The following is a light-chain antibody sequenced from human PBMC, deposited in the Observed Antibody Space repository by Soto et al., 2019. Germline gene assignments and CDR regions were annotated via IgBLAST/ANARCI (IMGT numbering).Light chain of an antibody. CDR2: AAS. V-gene: IGKV1-9*01. J-gene: IGKJ5*01. Sequence: IQLTQSPPSLSASVGDRVTITCWANGGISSHLAWYHQKPEKGPTLLIYAASTLQSGVPSRFSGSGSGTDFPLTISSLQPEDIATYYCQQLESYPITFGQGTRLEI. CDR3: QQLESYPIT. CDR1: GGISSH.